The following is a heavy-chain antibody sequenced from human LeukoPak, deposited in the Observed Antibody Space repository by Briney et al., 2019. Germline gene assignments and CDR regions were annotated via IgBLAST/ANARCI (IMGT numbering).Heavy chain of an antibody. CDR2: IYTSGST. CDR1: GGSISSYY. V-gene: IGHV4-4*07. J-gene: IGHJ6*04. CDR3: ARDCSSTSCSAYYYFMDV. Sequence: PSETLSLTCTVSGGSISSYYWSWIRQPAGKGLEWIGRIYTSGSTNSNPSLKSRVTMPVDTSKNQFSLKLSSVTAADTAVYYCARDCSSTSCSAYYYFMDVWGKGTTVTVSS. D-gene: IGHD2-2*01.